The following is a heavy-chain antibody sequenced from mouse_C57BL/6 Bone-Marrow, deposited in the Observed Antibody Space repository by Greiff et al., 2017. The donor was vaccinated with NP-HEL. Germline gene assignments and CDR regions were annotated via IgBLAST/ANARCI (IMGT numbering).Heavy chain of an antibody. CDR3: ARHGDYGTFGY. CDR1: GFTFSDYY. J-gene: IGHJ2*01. D-gene: IGHD1-1*01. CDR2: ISNGGGST. V-gene: IGHV5-12*01. Sequence: EVQGVESGGGLVQPGGSLKLSCAASGFTFSDYYMYWVRQTPEKRLEWVAYISNGGGSTYYPDTVKGRFTISRDNAKNTLYLQMSRLKSEDTAMYYCARHGDYGTFGYWGQGTTLTVSS.